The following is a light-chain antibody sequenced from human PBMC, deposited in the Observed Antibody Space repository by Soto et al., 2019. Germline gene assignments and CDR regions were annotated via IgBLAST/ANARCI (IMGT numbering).Light chain of an antibody. CDR3: AAWDDSMSGPV. CDR2: RDD. Sequence: QSVLTQPPSASGTPGQRVTISCSGSTSNIGNYYVYWYQHLPGTAPKLLICRDDQRPSGVPDRFSASKSGTSASLAISGFRSEDEADYYCAAWDDSMSGPVFGGGTQLTVL. CDR1: TSNIGNYY. V-gene: IGLV1-47*01. J-gene: IGLJ7*01.